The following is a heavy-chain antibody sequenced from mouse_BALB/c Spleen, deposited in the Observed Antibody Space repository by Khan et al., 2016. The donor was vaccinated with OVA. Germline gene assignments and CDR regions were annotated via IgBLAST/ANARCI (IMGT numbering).Heavy chain of an antibody. J-gene: IGHJ3*01. CDR1: GYTFTSYW. D-gene: IGHD2-2*01. V-gene: IGHV1-61*01. CDR2: INPSDSES. Sequence: QVQPQQPGAELVRPGASVKLSCKASGYTFTSYWMNWVRQRPGQDLEWVGKINPSDSESHYNQMFKDKATLTVDKSSGTAYMQLSSLTSEDSAVYYCTRREKYGYDPSWFAYWGQGTLVTVSA. CDR3: TRREKYGYDPSWFAY.